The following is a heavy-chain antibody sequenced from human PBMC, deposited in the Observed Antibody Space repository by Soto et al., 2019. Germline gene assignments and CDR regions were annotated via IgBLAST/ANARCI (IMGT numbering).Heavy chain of an antibody. J-gene: IGHJ4*02. CDR2: IYPSDSDI. V-gene: IGHV5-51*04. CDR1: GYTFTSYW. CDR3: VRSGTSSGRFSDY. D-gene: IGHD2-15*01. Sequence: GESLKISCKGSGYTFTSYWIGWVRQMPGEGLEWMGVIYPSDSDIRYSPSFQGKVTISADKPITTAYLQWSSLKAADTAMYYCVRSGTSSGRFSDYWGQGTLVNVSS.